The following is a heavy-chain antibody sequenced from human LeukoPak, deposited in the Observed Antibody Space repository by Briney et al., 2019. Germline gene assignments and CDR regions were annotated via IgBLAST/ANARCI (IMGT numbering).Heavy chain of an antibody. CDR2: IYYSGSP. CDR3: ARHDYGRNSPRAYFDH. CDR1: GASIINYH. J-gene: IGHJ4*02. D-gene: IGHD4-23*01. V-gene: IGHV4-59*01. Sequence: PSETLSLTCTVSGASIINYHWSWIRQPPGKGLEWIGYIYYSGSPNYNPSLKSRVTMSVDMSKNQFSLKLTSVTAAATAVYYCARHDYGRNSPRAYFDHWGQGTLVTVSS.